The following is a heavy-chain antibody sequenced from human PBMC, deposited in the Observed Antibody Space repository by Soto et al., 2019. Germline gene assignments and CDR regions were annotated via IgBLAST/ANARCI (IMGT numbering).Heavy chain of an antibody. CDR1: GFTFSDYA. Sequence: GGSLRLSCVASGFTFSDYAMSWVRQGPGKGLEWASGISGVGGSTYYPDSVKGRFTISRDNSKNTVYLEMNNLTADDTALYYCAKQRVGSSWYRDFDLWGQGSLGTVSS. J-gene: IGHJ4*02. CDR3: AKQRVGSSWYRDFDL. CDR2: ISGVGGST. V-gene: IGHV3-23*01. D-gene: IGHD6-13*01.